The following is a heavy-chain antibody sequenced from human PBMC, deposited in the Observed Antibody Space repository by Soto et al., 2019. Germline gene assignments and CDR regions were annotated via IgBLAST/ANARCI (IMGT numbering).Heavy chain of an antibody. CDR3: ARKLLRRYGMDV. V-gene: IGHV4-31*03. Sequence: PYERLSLPCIVSGGSLSSGGYSWSWIRQHPGKGLEWIGYIYYSGSTYYNPSLKSRVTISVDTSKNQFSLKLSSVTPTDTAVYYCARKLLRRYGMDVLGQGTTVTVSS. J-gene: IGHJ6*02. D-gene: IGHD2-21*01. CDR1: GGSLSSGGYS. CDR2: IYYSGST.